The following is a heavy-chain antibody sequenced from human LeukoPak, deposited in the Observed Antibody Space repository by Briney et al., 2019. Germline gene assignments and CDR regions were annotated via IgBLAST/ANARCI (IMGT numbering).Heavy chain of an antibody. Sequence: GGSLRLSCAASGFTFSNAWMSWVRQAPGKGLEWVSAIVGSGGSTYYADSVKGRFTISRDNPKNTLYLRMNSLRAEDTAVYYCAKWGDYDILTGYYDSDYWGQGTLVTVSS. CDR3: AKWGDYDILTGYYDSDY. CDR1: GFTFSNAW. V-gene: IGHV3-23*01. J-gene: IGHJ4*02. D-gene: IGHD3-9*01. CDR2: IVGSGGST.